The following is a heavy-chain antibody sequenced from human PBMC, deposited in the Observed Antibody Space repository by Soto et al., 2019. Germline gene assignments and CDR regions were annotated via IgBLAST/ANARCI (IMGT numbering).Heavy chain of an antibody. CDR2: ISGSGGST. CDR1: GFAFSSYA. Sequence: GGSLRLSCAASGFAFSSYAMSWVRQAPGKGLKWVSAISGSGGSTYYADSVKGRFTISRDNSKNTLYLQMNSLRDEDTAVYYFATRRGPFDCWGQRTLFSVSS. V-gene: IGHV3-23*01. D-gene: IGHD3-10*01. J-gene: IGHJ4*02. CDR3: ATRRGPFDC.